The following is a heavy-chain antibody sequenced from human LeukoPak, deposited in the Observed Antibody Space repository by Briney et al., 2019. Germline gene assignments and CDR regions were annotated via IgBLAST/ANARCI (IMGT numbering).Heavy chain of an antibody. D-gene: IGHD6-6*01. CDR2: ISSSSSYI. Sequence: GGSLRLSCAASGFTFSSYSMNWVRQAPGKGLEWVSSISSSSSYIYYADSVKGRFTISRDNAKNSLYLQMNSLRAEDTAVYYCARDQGSSSAHDYWGQGPLVPVSS. CDR3: ARDQGSSSAHDY. CDR1: GFTFSSYS. V-gene: IGHV3-21*01. J-gene: IGHJ4*02.